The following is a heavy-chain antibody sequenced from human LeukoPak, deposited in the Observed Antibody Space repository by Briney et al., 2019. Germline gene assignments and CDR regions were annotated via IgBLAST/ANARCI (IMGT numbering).Heavy chain of an antibody. J-gene: IGHJ6*02. Sequence: ASVKVSCKASGYTFTSYYMHWVRQAPGQGLEWMGIINSSGGSTSYAQKFQGRVTMTRDTSTSTVYMELSSLRSEDTAVYYCASYRYSSSWYDYYYGMDVWGQGTTVTVSS. CDR3: ASYRYSSSWYDYYYGMDV. D-gene: IGHD6-13*01. CDR2: INSSGGST. V-gene: IGHV1-46*01. CDR1: GYTFTSYY.